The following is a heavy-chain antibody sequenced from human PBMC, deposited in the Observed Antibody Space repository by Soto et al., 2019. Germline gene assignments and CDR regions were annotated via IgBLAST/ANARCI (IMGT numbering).Heavy chain of an antibody. CDR3: ARVKTAIGSMDV. V-gene: IGHV4-31*03. CDR1: GGSISSGGYD. Sequence: ASETLALTCTVAGGSISSGGYDWTWIRQHPGKGLEWIGYIYYSGSTYYNPSLKSRVTVSVDTSKNHFSLKLSSVTAADTAVYYCARVKTAIGSMDVWGQGTTVTVSS. D-gene: IGHD5-18*01. J-gene: IGHJ6*02. CDR2: IYYSGST.